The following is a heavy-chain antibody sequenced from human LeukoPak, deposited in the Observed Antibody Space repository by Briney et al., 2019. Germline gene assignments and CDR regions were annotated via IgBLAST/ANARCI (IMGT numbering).Heavy chain of an antibody. V-gene: IGHV4-34*01. CDR3: ATLSSTFSGFDY. D-gene: IGHD6-13*01. Sequence: PWETLSLTCAVYGGSFSGYYWSWIRQPPGKGLEWIGEINHNGSTNYSPSLKSRVTISVDTSKNQFSLKLSSVTAADTAVYYCATLSSTFSGFDYWGQGTLVTVSS. J-gene: IGHJ4*02. CDR1: GGSFSGYY. CDR2: INHNGST.